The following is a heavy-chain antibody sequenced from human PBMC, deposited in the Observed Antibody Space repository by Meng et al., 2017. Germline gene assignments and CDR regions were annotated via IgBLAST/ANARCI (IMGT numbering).Heavy chain of an antibody. J-gene: IGHJ3*01. D-gene: IGHD1-26*01. CDR2: ISWNSGRT. Sequence: SLKISCAASGFTFDDYAMHWVRQAPGKGLEWISGISWNSGRTGYAGSVTGRFTISRDNANNSLFLQMNSLRTEDMALYYYAKALSGAYRPTDAFDVWGQGTMVTVSS. V-gene: IGHV3-9*03. CDR1: GFTFDDYA. CDR3: AKALSGAYRPTDAFDV.